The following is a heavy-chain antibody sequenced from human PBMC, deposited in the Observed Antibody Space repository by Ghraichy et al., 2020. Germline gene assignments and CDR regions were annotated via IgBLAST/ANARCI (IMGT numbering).Heavy chain of an antibody. V-gene: IGHV3-53*01. J-gene: IGHJ6*02. CDR1: GFTVSSNY. CDR2: IYSGGST. Sequence: GGSLRLSCAASGFTVSSNYMSWVRQAPGKGLEWVSVIYSGGSTYYADSVKGRFTISRDNSKNTLYLQMNSLRAEDTAVYYCARDGAYCSSTSCPYYYYYGIDVWGQGTTVTVS. CDR3: ARDGAYCSSTSCPYYYYYGIDV. D-gene: IGHD2-2*01.